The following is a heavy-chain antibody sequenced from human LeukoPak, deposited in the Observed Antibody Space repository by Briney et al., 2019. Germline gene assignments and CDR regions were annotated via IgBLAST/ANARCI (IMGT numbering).Heavy chain of an antibody. D-gene: IGHD1-1*01. J-gene: IGHJ4*02. Sequence: ASVKVSCKASGYTFTGYYMHWVRQAPGQGLEWMGWINPNSGGTNYAQKFQGRVTMTRDTSISTAYMELSRLRSDDTAVYYCVRDPAVQIKESGGTHYWGQGTLVTVSS. CDR3: VRDPAVQIKESGGTHY. CDR2: INPNSGGT. V-gene: IGHV1-2*02. CDR1: GYTFTGYY.